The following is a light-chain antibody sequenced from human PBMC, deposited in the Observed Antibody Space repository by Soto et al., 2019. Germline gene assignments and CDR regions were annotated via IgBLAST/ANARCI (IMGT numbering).Light chain of an antibody. Sequence: QAVVTQPPSVSGAPGQWVTISCTGSSSNLGAFFDVHWYRQLPGTAPTLLIYGNTNRPSGVSDRFSGSKSGTSASLAITGLQAEDEANYYCQSYDSSLSAVVFGGGTKLTVL. J-gene: IGLJ2*01. CDR2: GNT. CDR3: QSYDSSLSAVV. V-gene: IGLV1-40*01. CDR1: SSNLGAFFD.